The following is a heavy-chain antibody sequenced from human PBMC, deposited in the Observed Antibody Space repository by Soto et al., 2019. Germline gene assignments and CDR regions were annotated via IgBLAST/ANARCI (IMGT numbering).Heavy chain of an antibody. CDR3: ARDGGRQYYFDY. D-gene: IGHD3-3*01. CDR2: MCYSGSS. CDR1: GGSISNYC. V-gene: IGHV4-59*01. Sequence: SETLSLTCSVSGGSISNYCWSWIRQPPGKGPEWIGYMCYSGSSNYNPSLKSRVTISVDTSTSTAYMELSSLRSEDTAVYYCARDGGRQYYFDYWGQGTLVTVSS. J-gene: IGHJ4*02.